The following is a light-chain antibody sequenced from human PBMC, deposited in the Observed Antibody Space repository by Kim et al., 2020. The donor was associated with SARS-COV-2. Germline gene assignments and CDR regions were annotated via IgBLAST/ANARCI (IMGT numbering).Light chain of an antibody. CDR2: DVN. V-gene: IGLV2-23*02. J-gene: IGLJ3*02. CDR3: CSYAGSATWV. Sequence: GQSITISCTGTNSDVGSYNLVSWYQQYPDKVPKIMIYDVNQRPSGVSDRFSGSKSGNTASLTISGLQAEDEAHYYCCSYAGSATWVFGGGTQLTVL. CDR1: NSDVGSYNL.